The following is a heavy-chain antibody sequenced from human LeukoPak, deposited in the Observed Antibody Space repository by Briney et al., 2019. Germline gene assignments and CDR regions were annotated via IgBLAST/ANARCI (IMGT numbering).Heavy chain of an antibody. D-gene: IGHD2-2*01. Sequence: SVKVSCKASVGTFISYAISWVRQAPGQGREWMGRIIPILGIANYAQKFQGRVTITADKSTSTAYMELSSLRSEDTAVYYCARSRFVVVPAATLDYWGQGTLVTVSS. CDR2: IIPILGIA. V-gene: IGHV1-69*04. CDR1: VGTFISYA. CDR3: ARSRFVVVPAATLDY. J-gene: IGHJ4*02.